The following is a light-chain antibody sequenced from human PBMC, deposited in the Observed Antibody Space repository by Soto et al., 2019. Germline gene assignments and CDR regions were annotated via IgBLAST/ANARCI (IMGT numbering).Light chain of an antibody. Sequence: EIVMTQSPATLSVSPGERATLSCRASHSVSSNLAWYQQKPAQAPRLLIYGVSARASGIPARFSGSGSGTEFTLTLSSLQSEDFAVYYCHQYNNWPLTFGGGTKVEIK. J-gene: IGKJ4*01. CDR1: HSVSSN. CDR3: HQYNNWPLT. CDR2: GVS. V-gene: IGKV3-15*01.